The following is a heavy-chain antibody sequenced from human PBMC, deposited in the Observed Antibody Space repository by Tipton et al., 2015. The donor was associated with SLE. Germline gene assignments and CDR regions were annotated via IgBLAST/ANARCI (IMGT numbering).Heavy chain of an antibody. CDR1: GGSFGGYY. D-gene: IGHD3-16*02. V-gene: IGHV4-34*01. J-gene: IGHJ4*02. CDR2: INHSGST. Sequence: TLSLTCAVYGGSFGGYYWTWIRQPPGKGLEWIGEINHSGSTNYNPSLNSRVTISVDTSKNQFSLNVSSVTAADTAVNYCARGLSSFDYWGQGTLVTVSS. CDR3: ARGLSSFDY.